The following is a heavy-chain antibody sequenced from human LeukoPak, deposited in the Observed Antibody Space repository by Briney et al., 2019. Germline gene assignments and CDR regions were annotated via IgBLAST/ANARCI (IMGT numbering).Heavy chain of an antibody. J-gene: IGHJ4*02. CDR1: GFTFSSYW. CDR2: IASDGSST. Sequence: GGSLRLSCAASGFTFSSYWMNWVRQAPGKGLVWVSRIASDGSSTTYADSVKGRFTISRDNSKNTMYLQMNSLRAEDTAVYYCAKEYDSGGYGANFDYWGQGTLVTVSS. CDR3: AKEYDSGGYGANFDY. D-gene: IGHD3-10*01. V-gene: IGHV3-74*01.